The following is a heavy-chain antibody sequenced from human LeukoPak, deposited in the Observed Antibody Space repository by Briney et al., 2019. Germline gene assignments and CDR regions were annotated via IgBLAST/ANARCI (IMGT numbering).Heavy chain of an antibody. D-gene: IGHD1-26*01. CDR3: AREWELLLFDY. J-gene: IGHJ4*02. Sequence: GRSLRLSCAASGFTFSSYAMHWVRQAPGKGLEWVAVISYDGSNKYYADSVKGRFTISRDNSKNTLYLQMNSLRAEDTAVYYCAREWELLLFDYWGQGTLVTVSS. CDR1: GFTFSSYA. V-gene: IGHV3-30-3*01. CDR2: ISYDGSNK.